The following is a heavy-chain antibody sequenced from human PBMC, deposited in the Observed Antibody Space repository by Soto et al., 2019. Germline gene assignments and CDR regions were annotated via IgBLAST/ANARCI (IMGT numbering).Heavy chain of an antibody. V-gene: IGHV3-15*01. Sequence: EVQLVESGGGLVKPGGTLRLSCAASGFTFRNAWMSWVRQFPGKGLEWVGRIRSKADGGTADYAAPVEGRFTISRDDSKNTLSLQMNSLKTEDTAVYFCAADDSVASANVDYWGQGTLVTVSP. CDR1: GFTFRNAW. J-gene: IGHJ4*02. CDR2: IRSKADGGTA. D-gene: IGHD2-15*01. CDR3: AADDSVASANVDY.